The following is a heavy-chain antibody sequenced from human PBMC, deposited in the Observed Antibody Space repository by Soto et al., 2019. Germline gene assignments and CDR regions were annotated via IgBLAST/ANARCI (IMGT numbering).Heavy chain of an antibody. CDR3: ARQQPWAGFDY. J-gene: IGHJ4*02. V-gene: IGHV4-61*01. CDR1: GGSVTSGTYY. D-gene: IGHD5-18*01. Sequence: QVQLQESGPGLVKPSETLSLTCTVSGGSVTSGTYYWSWIRQPPGKGLEWIGYIYHSGSAYYNPSLKSRVTISVDTSKNQFSLKLNSVTAADAAVYYCARQQPWAGFDYWGQGTLVAVSS. CDR2: IYHSGSA.